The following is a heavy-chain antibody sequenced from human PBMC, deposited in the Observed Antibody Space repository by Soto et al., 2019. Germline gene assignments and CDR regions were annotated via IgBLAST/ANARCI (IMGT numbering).Heavy chain of an antibody. CDR3: ARHSEPLGYCSGGSCYGAFDI. J-gene: IGHJ3*02. CDR1: GYSFTSYW. CDR2: IYPGDSDT. Sequence: PGESLKISCKGSGYSFTSYWIGWVRQMPGKGLERMGIIYPGDSDTRYSPSFQGQVTISADKSISTAYLQWSSLKASDTAMYYCARHSEPLGYCSGGSCYGAFDIWGQGTMVTVS. D-gene: IGHD2-15*01. V-gene: IGHV5-51*01.